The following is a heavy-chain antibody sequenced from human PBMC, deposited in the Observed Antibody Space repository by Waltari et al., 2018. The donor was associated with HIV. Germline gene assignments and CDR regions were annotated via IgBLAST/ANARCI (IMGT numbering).Heavy chain of an antibody. J-gene: IGHJ6*02. Sequence: QVQLVQSGAEVKKPGASVKVSCTASGYTFTGYYTHWVPQAPGQGLEWMGRINPNSGGTNYAQKFQGRVTMTRDTSITTAYMELSRLRSDDTAVYYCARDGRLWFGELFNGMDVWGQGTTVTVSS. CDR3: ARDGRLWFGELFNGMDV. CDR1: GYTFTGYY. CDR2: INPNSGGT. V-gene: IGHV1-2*06. D-gene: IGHD3-10*01.